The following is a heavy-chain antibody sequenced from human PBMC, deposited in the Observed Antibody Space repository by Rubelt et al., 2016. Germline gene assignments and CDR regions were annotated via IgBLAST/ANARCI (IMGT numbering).Heavy chain of an antibody. J-gene: IGHJ4*02. CDR1: GGSFSGYY. Sequence: QVQLQQWGAGLLKPSETLSLTCAVYGGSFSGYYWSWIRQPPGKGLEWIGEINHSGSTNYNPSLKSRCTTSVRTSKNQFSLKLSAVTAADTAVYYCASISQWLVNWGQGTRVTVSS. CDR3: ASISQWLVN. CDR2: INHSGST. D-gene: IGHD6-19*01. V-gene: IGHV4-34*01.